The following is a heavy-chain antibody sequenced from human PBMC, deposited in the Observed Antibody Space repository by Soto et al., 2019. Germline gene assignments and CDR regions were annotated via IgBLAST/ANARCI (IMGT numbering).Heavy chain of an antibody. V-gene: IGHV3-48*04. CDR1: GFTFSSCS. CDR3: ARDPRAVVAAKYYFAY. D-gene: IGHD2-15*01. Sequence: GGSLRLSCAASGFTFSSCSMSWVRQAPGKGLECISYINGDSRVIYYADSVKGRFTVSRDNAKNTLYLQMNSLRAEDTAVYYCARDPRAVVAAKYYFAYWGQGTLVTVSS. J-gene: IGHJ4*02. CDR2: INGDSRVI.